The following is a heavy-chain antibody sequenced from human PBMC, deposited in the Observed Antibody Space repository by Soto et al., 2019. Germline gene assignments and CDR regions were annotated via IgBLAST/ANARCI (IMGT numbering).Heavy chain of an antibody. CDR3: VRTRGADCSGGTCYWFDL. CDR2: ISNTGKTI. Sequence: GGSLRLSCAASGFTFSNYNMKWVRQAPGKGLEWVSYISNTGKTIYYADSVKGRFTISRDNARNSLYLQMNRLRDEDTAVYYCVRTRGADCSGGTCYWFDLWGKGT. V-gene: IGHV3-48*02. CDR1: GFTFSNYN. D-gene: IGHD2-15*01. J-gene: IGHJ5*02.